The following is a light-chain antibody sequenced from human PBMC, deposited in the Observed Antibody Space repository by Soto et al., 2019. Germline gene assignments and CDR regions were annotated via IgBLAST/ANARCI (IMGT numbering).Light chain of an antibody. CDR3: QQYNAWPIT. J-gene: IGKJ5*01. Sequence: DIEMTQSPSTLSVSPGDRATLSCRAGQSVSSYLAWYQQKPGQAPRLLIYGASTRPTGIPARFSGSGSGTEFTLTISSLQSEDFAIYYCQQYNAWPITFGQGTRLDIK. CDR1: QSVSSY. CDR2: GAS. V-gene: IGKV3-15*01.